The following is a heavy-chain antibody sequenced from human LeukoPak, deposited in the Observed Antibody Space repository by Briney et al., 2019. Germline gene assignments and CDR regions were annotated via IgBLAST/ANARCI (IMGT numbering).Heavy chain of an antibody. D-gene: IGHD3-9*01. J-gene: IGHJ4*02. CDR1: GYTFTSYG. V-gene: IGHV1-18*01. CDR2: ISAYNGNT. CDR3: ARALLIRYFDWLLEGGYFDY. Sequence: ASVKVSCKASGYTFTSYGISWVRQAPGQGLEWMGWISAYNGNTNYAQKLQGRVTTTTDTSTSTAYMELRSLRSDDTAVYYCARALLIRYFDWLLEGGYFDYWGQGTLVTVSS.